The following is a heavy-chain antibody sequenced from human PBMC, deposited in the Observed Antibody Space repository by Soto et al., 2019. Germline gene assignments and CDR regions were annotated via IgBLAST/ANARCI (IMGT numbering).Heavy chain of an antibody. D-gene: IGHD6-19*01. CDR2: INSDGSST. J-gene: IGHJ4*02. Sequence: EVQLVESGGGLVQPGGSLRLSCAASGFTFSSYWMHWVRQAPGKGLVWVSRINSDGSSTSYADSVKGRFTISRDNAKNALYLQMNSLRAEDTAVYYCAGGDVAALYCFDYWGQGSLFTVSS. CDR3: AGGDVAALYCFDY. CDR1: GFTFSSYW. V-gene: IGHV3-74*01.